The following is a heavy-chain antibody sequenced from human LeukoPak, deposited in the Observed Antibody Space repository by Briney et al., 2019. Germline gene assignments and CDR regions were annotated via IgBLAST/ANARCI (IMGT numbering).Heavy chain of an antibody. V-gene: IGHV3-9*01. D-gene: IGHD6-19*01. CDR2: ISWNSGSI. CDR3: AKDNRRHYTSGPNPDSLH. J-gene: IGHJ4*02. Sequence: GGSLRLSCAGSGFIFNNYAIHWVRQPPGKGLEWVSGISWNSGSIDYADSVKGRFTISRDNAKNSLYLQMNSLRVEDTAFYYCAKDNRRHYTSGPNPDSLHWGQGALVTVSS. CDR1: GFIFNNYA.